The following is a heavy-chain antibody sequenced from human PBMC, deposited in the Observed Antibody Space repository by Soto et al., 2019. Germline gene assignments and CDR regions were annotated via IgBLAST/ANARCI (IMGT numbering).Heavy chain of an antibody. CDR1: GGTFSSYT. Sequence: GASVKVSCKASGGTFSSYTISWVRQAPGQGLEWMGRIIPILGIANYAQKFQGRVTMTTNNSTSTAYMELSSLRSEDTAVYYCASKYDFWSGSYDAFDIWGQGTMVTVSS. D-gene: IGHD3-3*01. V-gene: IGHV1-69*02. J-gene: IGHJ3*02. CDR3: ASKYDFWSGSYDAFDI. CDR2: IIPILGIA.